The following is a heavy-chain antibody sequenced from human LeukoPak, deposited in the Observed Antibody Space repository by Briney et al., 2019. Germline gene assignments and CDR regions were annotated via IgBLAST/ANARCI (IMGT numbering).Heavy chain of an antibody. CDR2: INHRGSS. CDR1: DGSFSGYY. Sequence: SETLSLTCGVFDGSFSGYYWTWLGQPPGKGLEWIGQINHRGSSHYNPSLRSRVTISVDTSKTQFSLKLTSVTAADTAVYYCARDKFCSDTGSCNIGLFDFWGQGALVTVSS. CDR3: ARDKFCSDTGSCNIGLFDF. V-gene: IGHV4-34*01. D-gene: IGHD2-15*01. J-gene: IGHJ4*02.